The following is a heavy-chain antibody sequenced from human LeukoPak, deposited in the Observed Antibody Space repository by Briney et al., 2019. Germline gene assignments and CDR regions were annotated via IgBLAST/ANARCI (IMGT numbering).Heavy chain of an antibody. CDR2: IKQDGSEE. CDR3: AREYYSSSGKAFDM. CDR1: RFTFSSYW. J-gene: IGHJ3*02. D-gene: IGHD2-2*01. Sequence: GGPLRLSCAASRFTFSSYWMSWVRQAPGKGLEWVANIKQDGSEEFYVDSVKGRFTVPRDNAKNSLYLQMNSLRVEDTAVYYCAREYYSSSGKAFDMWGQGTMVTVSS. V-gene: IGHV3-7*01.